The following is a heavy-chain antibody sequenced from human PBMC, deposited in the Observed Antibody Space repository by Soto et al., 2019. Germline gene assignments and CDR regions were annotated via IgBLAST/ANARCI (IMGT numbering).Heavy chain of an antibody. D-gene: IGHD1-26*01. Sequence: QLQLQESGPGLVKPSETLSLTCTVSGGSISSTNYHWGWIRQPPGKGLEWIGTIYYTGTTYDHPSLTSRVTISVDTSKNQFSLKLSSVTAADTAVYYCARRDSGERFDYWGHGSLVTVSS. V-gene: IGHV4-39*01. CDR3: ARRDSGERFDY. CDR1: GGSISSTNYH. CDR2: IYYTGTT. J-gene: IGHJ4*01.